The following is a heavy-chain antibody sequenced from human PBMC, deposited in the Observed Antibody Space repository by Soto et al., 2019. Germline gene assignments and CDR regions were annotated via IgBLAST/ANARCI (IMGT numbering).Heavy chain of an antibody. V-gene: IGHV2-5*02. CDR3: ARPPAVTNQKWSAFEI. J-gene: IGHJ3*02. Sequence: GSGPTLVNPTQTLTLTCTFSGFSLSTNGVGVGWIRQPPGKALEWLGLIFWDDDKRYNPSLKTRLTITKDTSKNQVVLTMTNMDLVDTATYFCARPPAVTNQKWSAFEIWGQGARVTVSS. D-gene: IGHD4-17*01. CDR2: IFWDDDK. CDR1: GFSLSTNGVG.